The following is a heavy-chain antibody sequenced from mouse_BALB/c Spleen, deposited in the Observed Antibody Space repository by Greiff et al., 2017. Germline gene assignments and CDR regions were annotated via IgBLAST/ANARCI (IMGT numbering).Heavy chain of an antibody. CDR2: ILPGSGST. Sequence: QVQLQQSGAELMKPGASVKISCKATGYTFSSYWIEWVKQRPGHGLEWIGEILPGSGSTNYNEKFKGKATFTADTSSNTAYMQLSSLTSEDSAVYYCARSDYYDYDFDYWGQGTTLTVSS. CDR3: ARSDYYDYDFDY. V-gene: IGHV1-9*01. J-gene: IGHJ2*01. CDR1: GYTFSSYW. D-gene: IGHD2-4*01.